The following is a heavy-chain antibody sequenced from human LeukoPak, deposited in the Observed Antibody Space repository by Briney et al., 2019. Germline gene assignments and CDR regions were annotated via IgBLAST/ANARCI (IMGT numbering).Heavy chain of an antibody. Sequence: PGGSLRLSCAASGFTFNNSWMSWVRQSPGKGLEWVGHIKSRPDGGTTDYAAPVKGRFTISRDDSKNTVDLQMNSLRTEDAAVYRCTTRKFLFGEFYFDFWGQGTLVTVSS. CDR1: GFTFNNSW. J-gene: IGHJ4*02. CDR3: TTRKFLFGEFYFDF. CDR2: IKSRPDGGTT. D-gene: IGHD3-10*01. V-gene: IGHV3-15*01.